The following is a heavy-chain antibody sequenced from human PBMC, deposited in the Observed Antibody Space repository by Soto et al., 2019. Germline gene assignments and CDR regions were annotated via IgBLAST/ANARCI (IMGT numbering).Heavy chain of an antibody. D-gene: IGHD5-18*01. J-gene: IGHJ6*02. V-gene: IGHV3-13*01. Sequence: HPGGSLRLSCVASGFTFSSYDMHWVRQATGKGLEWVSGIGTAGDTYYPGSVKGRFTISRENAKNSLYLQMNSLRAGDTAVYYCARGGYRYLYGMDVWGQGTTVTVSS. CDR2: IGTAGDT. CDR3: ARGGYRYLYGMDV. CDR1: GFTFSSYD.